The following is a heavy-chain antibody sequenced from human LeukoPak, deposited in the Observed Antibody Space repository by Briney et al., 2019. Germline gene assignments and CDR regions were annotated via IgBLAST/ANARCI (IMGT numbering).Heavy chain of an antibody. CDR3: ARHRSTGYSSSWHFDPVGYFDY. CDR1: GFTFSSYW. D-gene: IGHD6-13*01. Sequence: TGGSLRLSCAASGFTFSSYWMDWVRQAPGKGLVWVSRINSDGSSTSYADSVKGRFTISRDNAKNTLYLQMNSLRAEGTAVYYCARHRSTGYSSSWHFDPVGYFDYWGQGTLVTVSS. V-gene: IGHV3-74*01. CDR2: INSDGSST. J-gene: IGHJ4*02.